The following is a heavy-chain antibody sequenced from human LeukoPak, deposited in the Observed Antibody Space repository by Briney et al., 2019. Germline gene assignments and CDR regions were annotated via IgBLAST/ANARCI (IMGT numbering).Heavy chain of an antibody. J-gene: IGHJ4*02. V-gene: IGHV3-48*01. CDR1: GFTFSSYG. CDR2: ISRDSGIK. Sequence: GGSLRLSCAASGFTFSSYGMHWVRQAPGKGLEWIAYISRDSGIKYYADSVGGRFTISRDNAKNSLYLQMHSLRAEDTAVYYCVRDNPRCCGVVPANIDDYWGQGTLVTVSS. D-gene: IGHD2-15*01. CDR3: VRDNPRCCGVVPANIDDY.